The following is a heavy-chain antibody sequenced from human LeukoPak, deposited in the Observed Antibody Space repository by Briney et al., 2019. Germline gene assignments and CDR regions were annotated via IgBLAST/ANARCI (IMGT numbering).Heavy chain of an antibody. V-gene: IGHV4-59*08. J-gene: IGHJ4*02. CDR1: GGSISSYY. CDR3: ARHGNYDYDREFDY. CDR2: IYYTGNT. Sequence: SETLSLTCTVSGGSISSYYWSWIRQPPGKGLEWIGYIYYTGNTNYNPSLKSRVTISVDTSKNQFSLRVTSVTAADTAVYYCARHGNYDYDREFDYWGQGTLVTVSS. D-gene: IGHD3-16*01.